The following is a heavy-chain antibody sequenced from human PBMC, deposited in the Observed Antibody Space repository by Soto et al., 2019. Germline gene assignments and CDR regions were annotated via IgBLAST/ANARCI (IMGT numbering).Heavy chain of an antibody. CDR3: AREPPAAYHDYGDYFDY. Sequence: PGGSLSLSCAASGFTFSSYSMNWVRQAPGKGLEWVSYISSSSSTIYYADSVKGRFTISRDNAKNSLYLQMNSLRDEDTAVYYCAREPPAAYHDYGDYFDYWGQGTLVTVSS. CDR1: GFTFSSYS. D-gene: IGHD4-17*01. J-gene: IGHJ4*02. V-gene: IGHV3-48*02. CDR2: ISSSSSTI.